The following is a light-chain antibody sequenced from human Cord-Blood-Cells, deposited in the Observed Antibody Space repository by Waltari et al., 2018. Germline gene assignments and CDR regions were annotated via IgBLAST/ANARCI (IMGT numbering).Light chain of an antibody. CDR1: QSISSY. CDR2: AAS. CDR3: QQSYSTPPVT. J-gene: IGKJ4*01. V-gene: IGKV1-39*01. Sequence: DIQMTQSPSSLSASVGDRVTITCRASQSISSYLNWYQQKPGKAPKLLIYAASSLQSGVPLRFSGSGSGTEFTLTISSLQPEDFATYYCQQSYSTPPVTFGGGTKVEIK.